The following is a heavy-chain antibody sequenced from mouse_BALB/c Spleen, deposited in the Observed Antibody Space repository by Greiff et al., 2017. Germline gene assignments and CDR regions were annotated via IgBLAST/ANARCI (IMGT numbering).Heavy chain of an antibody. CDR3: ARGGYGPWFAY. J-gene: IGHJ3*01. D-gene: IGHD1-1*02. Sequence: VQLKQSGAELVKPGASVKLSCTASGFNIKDTYMHWVKQRPEQGLEWIGRIDPANGNTKYDPKFQGKATITADTSSNTAYLQLSSLTSEDTAVYYCARGGYGPWFAYWGQGTLVTVSA. CDR1: GFNIKDTY. CDR2: IDPANGNT. V-gene: IGHV14-3*02.